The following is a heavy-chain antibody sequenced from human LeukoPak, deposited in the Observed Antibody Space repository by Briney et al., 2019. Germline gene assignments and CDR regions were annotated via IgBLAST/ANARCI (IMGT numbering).Heavy chain of an antibody. CDR2: ISSSSSYI. CDR3: ARGGAVAAPTYY. D-gene: IGHD6-19*01. CDR1: XFTFSSYS. V-gene: IGHV3-21*01. J-gene: IGHJ4*02. Sequence: PGGSLRLSCAASXFTFSSYSXXWVRQAPXXXXXXVSSISSSSSYIYYADSVKGRFTISRDNAKNSLYLQMNSLRAEDTAVYYCARGGAVAAPTYYWGQGTLVTASS.